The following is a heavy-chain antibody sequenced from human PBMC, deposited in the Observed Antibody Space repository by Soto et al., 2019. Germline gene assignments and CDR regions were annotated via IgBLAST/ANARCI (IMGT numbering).Heavy chain of an antibody. CDR3: TRSIGSGGVIGGFDY. CDR1: GGTFNTYA. Sequence: QVQLVQSETEVKKPGSAVRVSCKASGGTFNTYAMNWVRQAPGQGLEWMRRILPMFDRPRYAQKFQGRVTITVDEPTTTAYMELSSLRSDDTAVYYCTRSIGSGGVIGGFDYWGQGTLVTVSS. V-gene: IGHV1-69*01. J-gene: IGHJ4*02. CDR2: ILPMFDRP. D-gene: IGHD3-16*02.